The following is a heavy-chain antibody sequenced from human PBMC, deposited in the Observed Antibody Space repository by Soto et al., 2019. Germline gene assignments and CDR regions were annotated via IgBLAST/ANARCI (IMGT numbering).Heavy chain of an antibody. CDR3: ARVGWQQLVLGWFDP. CDR2: ISGSGGMT. J-gene: IGHJ5*02. Sequence: GGSLRLSCAASGFTFSSYAMSWVRQAPGKGLEWVSGISGSGGMTYYADSVKGRFTISRDNSKNTLYVQMNNLRVEDTAVYYCARVGWQQLVLGWFDPWGQGTLVTVSS. V-gene: IGHV3-23*01. CDR1: GFTFSSYA. D-gene: IGHD6-13*01.